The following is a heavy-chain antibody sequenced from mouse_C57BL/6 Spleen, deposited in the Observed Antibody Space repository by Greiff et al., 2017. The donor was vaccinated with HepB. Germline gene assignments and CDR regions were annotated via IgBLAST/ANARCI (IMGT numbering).Heavy chain of an antibody. J-gene: IGHJ4*01. CDR3: SNYDGGVYAMDY. CDR2: INPNNGGT. CDR1: GYTFTDYY. D-gene: IGHD1-1*01. V-gene: IGHV1-26*01. Sequence: EVQLQQSGPELVKPGASVKISCKASGYTFTDYYMNWVKQSHGKSLEWIGDINPNNGGTSYNQKFKGKATLTVDKSSSTAYMELRSLTSEDSAVYYWSNYDGGVYAMDYGGQGTSVTVSS.